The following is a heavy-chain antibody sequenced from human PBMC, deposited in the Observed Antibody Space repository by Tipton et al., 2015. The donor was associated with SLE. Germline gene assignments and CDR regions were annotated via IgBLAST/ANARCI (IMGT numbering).Heavy chain of an antibody. J-gene: IGHJ6*02. D-gene: IGHD4/OR15-4a*01. Sequence: TLSLTCGVYGASFSGYYWNWIRQPPGKGLEWIGEINGSGSSKYNPSLKSGVTISIDTSKSQFSLKVSSMTAADTAVYYCARGDYPYGMDVWGQGTTVTVS. V-gene: IGHV4-34*01. CDR3: ARGDYPYGMDV. CDR2: INGSGSS. CDR1: GASFSGYY.